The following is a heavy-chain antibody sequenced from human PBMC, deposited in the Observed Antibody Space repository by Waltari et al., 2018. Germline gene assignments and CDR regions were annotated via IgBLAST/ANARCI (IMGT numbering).Heavy chain of an antibody. V-gene: IGHV1-2*02. J-gene: IGHJ2*01. CDR2: VNPDSGGT. Sequence: QVQLVQSGAEVKKPGASVKVSCKASGYTFTGYYIHWVRQAPGQGLEWMGWVNPDSGGTNYAPKFQGRVTMTRDTSISTAYMELSRLRSDDTAIYYCARDKWELNWYFDLWGRGTLVTVSS. CDR3: ARDKWELNWYFDL. CDR1: GYTFTGYY. D-gene: IGHD1-26*01.